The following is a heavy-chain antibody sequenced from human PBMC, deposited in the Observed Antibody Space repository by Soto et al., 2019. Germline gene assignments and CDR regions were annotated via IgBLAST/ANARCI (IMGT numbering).Heavy chain of an antibody. CDR2: INPNSGGT. J-gene: IGHJ6*02. CDR1: GYTFTGYY. Sequence: ASVKVSCKXSGYTFTGYYMHWVRQAPGQGLEWMGWINPNSGGTNYAQKFQGRVTMTRDTSISTAYMELSRLRSDDTAVYYCARAFPRKDYGMDVWGQGTTVTVSS. CDR3: ARAFPRKDYGMDV. V-gene: IGHV1-2*02.